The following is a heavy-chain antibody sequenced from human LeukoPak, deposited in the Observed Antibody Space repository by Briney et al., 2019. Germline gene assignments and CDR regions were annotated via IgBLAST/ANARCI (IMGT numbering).Heavy chain of an antibody. CDR3: ARGQWLVGGYYFDY. CDR2: ISGSGGRT. J-gene: IGHJ4*02. CDR1: GFTFSSCA. D-gene: IGHD6-19*01. Sequence: GGSLRLSCAAPGFTFSSCAMSWVRQAPGKGLEWVSTISGSGGRTYYADSVKGRFTISRDNSKNTLYLQMNSLRAEDTAVYYCARGQWLVGGYYFDYWGQGTLVTVSS. V-gene: IGHV3-23*01.